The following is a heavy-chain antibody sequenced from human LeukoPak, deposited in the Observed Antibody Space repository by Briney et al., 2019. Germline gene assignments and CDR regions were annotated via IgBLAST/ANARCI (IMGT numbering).Heavy chain of an antibody. D-gene: IGHD2-21*02. Sequence: GGSLRLSCAASGFTFSSYDMHWVRQPTGKGLEWVSAIGTVGDTYYADSVKGRFTISRDNSKNTLYLQMNSLRAEDTAVYYCAKVPDLSYCGGDCYSGLDYWGQGTLVTVSP. CDR3: AKVPDLSYCGGDCYSGLDY. CDR1: GFTFSSYD. J-gene: IGHJ4*02. V-gene: IGHV3-13*01. CDR2: IGTVGDT.